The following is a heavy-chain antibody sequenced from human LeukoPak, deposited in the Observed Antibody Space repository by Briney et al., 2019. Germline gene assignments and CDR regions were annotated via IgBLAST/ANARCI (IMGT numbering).Heavy chain of an antibody. Sequence: SGPTLVNPTQTPTLTCTFSGFSLTTSGMCVNWIRQPPGKALEWLARIDWDDDKYYSTSQKTRLTISKDTSKNQVVLTMTNMDPVDTATYYCARRLPTNYGGNSGFDYWGQGALVTVSS. CDR2: IDWDDDK. V-gene: IGHV2-70*11. J-gene: IGHJ4*02. CDR3: ARRLPTNYGGNSGFDY. D-gene: IGHD4-23*01. CDR1: GFSLTTSGMC.